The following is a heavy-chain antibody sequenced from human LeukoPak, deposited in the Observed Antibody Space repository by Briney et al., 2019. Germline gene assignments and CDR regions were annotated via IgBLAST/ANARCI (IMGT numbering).Heavy chain of an antibody. Sequence: GGSLRLSCAASGFTFSSYAMSWVRQAPGKGLEWVSAISGSGGSTYYADSVKGRFTISRDNAKNSLYLQMNSLRAEDTAVYYCARTDTYCGGDCYSNFDYWGQGTLVTVSS. D-gene: IGHD2-21*02. J-gene: IGHJ4*02. V-gene: IGHV3-23*01. CDR2: ISGSGGST. CDR1: GFTFSSYA. CDR3: ARTDTYCGGDCYSNFDY.